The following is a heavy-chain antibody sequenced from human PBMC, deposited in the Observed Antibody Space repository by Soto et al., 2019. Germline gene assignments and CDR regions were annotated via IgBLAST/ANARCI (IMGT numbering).Heavy chain of an antibody. Sequence: EESLKISCNGSGYSFTNYWISWVRQMPGQGLEWMGRIDPSDSYSNYGPSFQGLVTISTDKSISTVYLQWTSLKASDTAMYFCARHRGGQMPTRLDVWGQGTAVTVSS. CDR2: IDPSDSYS. J-gene: IGHJ6*02. V-gene: IGHV5-10-1*01. D-gene: IGHD2-15*01. CDR3: ARHRGGQMPTRLDV. CDR1: GYSFTNYW.